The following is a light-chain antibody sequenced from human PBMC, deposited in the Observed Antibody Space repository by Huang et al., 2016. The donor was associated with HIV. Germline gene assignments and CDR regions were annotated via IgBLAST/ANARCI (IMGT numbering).Light chain of an antibody. J-gene: IGKJ1*01. CDR1: QGIANY. CDR3: LQHSSYPGT. CDR2: GAS. V-gene: IGKV1-17*03. Sequence: DIQMTQSPSAMSASVGDRVTITCRASQGIANYLAWFQQKPGKVPKRLIYGASSLQSGVPSRVSGSGSGTEFTLTISSLQPEDFATYYCLQHSSYPGTFGQGTKVEIK.